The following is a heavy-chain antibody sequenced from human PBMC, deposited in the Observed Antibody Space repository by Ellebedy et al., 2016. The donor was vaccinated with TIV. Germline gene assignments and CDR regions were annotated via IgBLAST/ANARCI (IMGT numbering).Heavy chain of an antibody. CDR3: VRDDILTGYSY. J-gene: IGHJ4*02. CDR2: INPNSGGT. D-gene: IGHD3-9*01. V-gene: IGHV1-2*02. CDR1: GYTFTGYY. Sequence: ASVKVSCKASGYTFTGYYMHWVRQAPGQGLEWMGWINPNSGGTNYAQKFQGRVTMTRDTSISTAYMDLRSLRSDDTAIYYCVRDDILTGYSYWGQGTLVTVSS.